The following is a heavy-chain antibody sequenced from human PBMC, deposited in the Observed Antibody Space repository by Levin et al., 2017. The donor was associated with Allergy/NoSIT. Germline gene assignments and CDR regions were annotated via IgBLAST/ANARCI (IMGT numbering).Heavy chain of an antibody. CDR2: ISYDGSNK. J-gene: IGHJ4*02. V-gene: IGHV3-30-3*01. D-gene: IGHD3-10*01. CDR1: GFTFSSYA. CDR3: ARGAAYYYGSGGLTHDY. Sequence: PGESLKISCAASGFTFSSYAMHWVRQAPGKGLEWVAVISYDGSNKYYADSVKGRFTISRDNSKNTLYLQMNSLRAEDTAVYYCARGAAYYYGSGGLTHDYWGQGTLVTVSS.